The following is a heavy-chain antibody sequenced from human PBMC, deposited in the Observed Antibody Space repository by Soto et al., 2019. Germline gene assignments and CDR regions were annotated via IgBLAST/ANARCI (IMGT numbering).Heavy chain of an antibody. CDR3: ARAGSVPLYYYYYGMDV. Sequence: ASVKVSCKVSGHTVTDLSMHWVRLAPGGGLEWMGWINPDSGGTIYAQKFQGRVTMTRDTSIDTAYMELNRLRSDDTAVYYCARAGSVPLYYYYYGMDVWGQGTTVTVSS. V-gene: IGHV1-2*02. CDR1: GHTVTDLS. D-gene: IGHD2-15*01. CDR2: INPDSGGT. J-gene: IGHJ6*02.